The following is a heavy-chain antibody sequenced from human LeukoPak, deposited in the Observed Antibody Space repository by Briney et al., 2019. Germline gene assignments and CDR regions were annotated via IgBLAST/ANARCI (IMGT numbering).Heavy chain of an antibody. CDR3: ARPYCSSTSCYDWDDY. CDR2: INHSGST. Sequence: INHSGSTHYNPSLKSRVTISVDTSKNQFSLKLSSVTAADTAVYYCARPYCSSTSCYDWDDYWGQGTLVTVSS. V-gene: IGHV4-34*01. D-gene: IGHD2-2*01. J-gene: IGHJ4*02.